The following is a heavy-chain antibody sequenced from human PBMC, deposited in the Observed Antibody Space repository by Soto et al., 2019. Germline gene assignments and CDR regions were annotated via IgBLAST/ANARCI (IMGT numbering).Heavy chain of an antibody. CDR3: VGALTYEVPYYYYGMDV. CDR1: GFMFSTYL. D-gene: IGHD3-16*01. CDR2: IKQGGNEK. Sequence: GGSLRLSCEASGFMFSTYLMSWVRQAPGKGLEWVANIKQGGNEKFYVDSVKGRFTISRDNAKKSLFLQMDSLRPEDTAVYYCVGALTYEVPYYYYGMDVWGQGTTVTVSS. V-gene: IGHV3-7*01. J-gene: IGHJ6*02.